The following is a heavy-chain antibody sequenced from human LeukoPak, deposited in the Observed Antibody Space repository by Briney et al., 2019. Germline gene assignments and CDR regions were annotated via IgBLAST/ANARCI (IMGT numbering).Heavy chain of an antibody. CDR2: ITSSSSYI. CDR1: GFTFSSYG. Sequence: GGSLRLSCAASGFTFSSYGMNWVRQAPGKGLEWVSSITSSSSYIYYADSVKGRFTISRDNAKNSLYLQMNSLRAEDTAVYYCARSYSSTRGTFDYWGQGTLVTVSS. V-gene: IGHV3-21*01. J-gene: IGHJ4*02. D-gene: IGHD6-13*01. CDR3: ARSYSSTRGTFDY.